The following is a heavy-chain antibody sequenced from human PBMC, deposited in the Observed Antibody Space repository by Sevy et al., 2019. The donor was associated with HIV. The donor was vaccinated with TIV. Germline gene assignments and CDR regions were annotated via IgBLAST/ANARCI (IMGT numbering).Heavy chain of an antibody. CDR3: ARRAPPSSSGYSYGMDL. Sequence: SETLSLTCAISGDSVSSNSAAWNWIRQSPSRGLEWLGSTYCRSKWYNDYAVSVKSRITINPDTSKNQFSLQLNSVTPEDRAVYYCARRAPPSSSGYSYGMDLWGQGTTVTVSS. CDR1: GDSVSSNSAA. V-gene: IGHV6-1*01. J-gene: IGHJ6*02. D-gene: IGHD6-13*01. CDR2: TYCRSKWYN.